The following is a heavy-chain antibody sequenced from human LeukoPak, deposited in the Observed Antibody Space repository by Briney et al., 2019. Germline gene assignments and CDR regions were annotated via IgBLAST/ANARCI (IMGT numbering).Heavy chain of an antibody. V-gene: IGHV4-38-2*02. CDR2: FYDSGNT. CDR3: AAINYGGNSGLDY. J-gene: IGHJ4*02. Sequence: PSETLSLTCTVSGYSISSGYYWGWIRPPPGKGLEWIGRFYDSGNTYYNPSLKSRVTISVDTSKNQFSLKLSSVTAADTAVYYCAAINYGGNSGLDYWGQGTLVTVSS. CDR1: GYSISSGYY. D-gene: IGHD4-23*01.